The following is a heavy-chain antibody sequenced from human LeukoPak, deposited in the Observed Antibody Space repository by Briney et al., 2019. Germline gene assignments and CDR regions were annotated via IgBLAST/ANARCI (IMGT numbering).Heavy chain of an antibody. CDR1: GGSISSSNW. V-gene: IGHV3-7*03. CDR3: ARDLSSRDAY. Sequence: PSETLSLTCAVSGGSISSSNWWSWVRQAPGKGLEWVACIHENGGTEYYVDSVKGRFAISRDNTKNSLYLQMSSLTVEDTAVYYCARDLSSRDAYWGQGTLVTVSS. J-gene: IGHJ4*02. CDR2: IHENGGTE. D-gene: IGHD6-13*01.